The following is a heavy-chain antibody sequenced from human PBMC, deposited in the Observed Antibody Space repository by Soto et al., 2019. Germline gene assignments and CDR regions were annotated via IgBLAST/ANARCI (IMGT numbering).Heavy chain of an antibody. CDR2: ISSSSSYI. V-gene: IGHV3-21*01. Sequence: GGSLRLSCAASGFTFSSYSMNWVRQAPGKGLEWVSSISSSSSYIYYADSVKGRFTISRDNAKNSLYLQMNSLRAEDTAVYYCARGWSSSWYPYSWFDPWGQGTLVTVSS. CDR1: GFTFSSYS. J-gene: IGHJ5*02. D-gene: IGHD6-13*01. CDR3: ARGWSSSWYPYSWFDP.